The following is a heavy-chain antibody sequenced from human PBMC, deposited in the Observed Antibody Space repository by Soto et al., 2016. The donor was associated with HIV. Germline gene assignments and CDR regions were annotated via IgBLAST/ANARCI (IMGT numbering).Heavy chain of an antibody. Sequence: EVQLVESGGGLVQPGGSLRLSCAASGFTFSSYWMHWVRQAPGKGPVWVSRINSDGSSTSYADSVKGRFTIFRDNAKNTLYLQMNSLRAEDTAVYYCAREQGVTMIVVVIGPKPMDVWGQGTTVTVSS. V-gene: IGHV3-74*01. D-gene: IGHD3-22*01. J-gene: IGHJ6*02. CDR3: AREQGVTMIVVVIGPKPMDV. CDR1: GFTFSSYW. CDR2: INSDGSST.